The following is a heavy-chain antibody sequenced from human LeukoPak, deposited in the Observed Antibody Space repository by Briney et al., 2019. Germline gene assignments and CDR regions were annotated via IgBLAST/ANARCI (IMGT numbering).Heavy chain of an antibody. D-gene: IGHD2-15*01. CDR1: GGSISSSSYY. Sequence: SETLSLTCTVSGGSISSSSYYWGWIRQPPGKGLEWIGSIYYSGSTYYNPSLKSRVTISVDTSKNQFSLKLSSVTAADTAVYYCARLWKISGSGEFDSWGQGSLVTVSS. J-gene: IGHJ4*02. CDR2: IYYSGST. V-gene: IGHV4-39*01. CDR3: ARLWKISGSGEFDS.